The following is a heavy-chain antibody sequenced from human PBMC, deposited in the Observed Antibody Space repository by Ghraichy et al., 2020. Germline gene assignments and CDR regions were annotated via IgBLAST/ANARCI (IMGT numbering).Heavy chain of an antibody. CDR3: ARVGYSGSPLG. J-gene: IGHJ4*02. CDR2: ISSSSTSI. V-gene: IGHV3-48*01. CDR1: GFTFDRYS. D-gene: IGHD1-26*01. Sequence: GGSLRLSCSASGFTFDRYSMNWVRQAPGKGLEWVSYISSSSTSIKYADSVKGRFTISRDNAKNSLWLQMHSLRGDDTAMYYCARVGYSGSPLGWGQGTLVTVSS.